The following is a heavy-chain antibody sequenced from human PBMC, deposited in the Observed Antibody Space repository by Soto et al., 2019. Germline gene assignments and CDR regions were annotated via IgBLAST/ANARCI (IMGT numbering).Heavy chain of an antibody. CDR3: VRGFGDIDMVELY. Sequence: ASVKVSCKASVYTFTIYGSICVRQAPGQGLEWMRWISAYNGNTNYAQKLQGRVTMTTDTSTSTAYMELRSLRSDDTAVYYCVRGFGDIDMVELYWGQGTLVTVSS. CDR1: VYTFTIYG. D-gene: IGHD2-15*01. CDR2: ISAYNGNT. J-gene: IGHJ4*02. V-gene: IGHV1-18*01.